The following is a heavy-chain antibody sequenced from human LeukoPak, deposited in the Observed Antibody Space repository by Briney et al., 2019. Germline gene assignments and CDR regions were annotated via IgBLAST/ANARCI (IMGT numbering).Heavy chain of an antibody. CDR1: GYSISSGYY. V-gene: IGHV4-38-2*02. J-gene: IGHJ6*03. CDR2: IYHSGST. Sequence: SETLSLTCTVSGYSISSGYYWGCIRQPPGKGLEWIGSIYHSGSTYYNPSLKSRVTISVDTSKNQFSLKLSSVTAADTAVYYCARAIVVVPAASRSASTTTHYYYYYMDVWGKGTTVTVSS. CDR3: ARAIVVVPAASRSASTTTHYYYYYMDV. D-gene: IGHD2-2*01.